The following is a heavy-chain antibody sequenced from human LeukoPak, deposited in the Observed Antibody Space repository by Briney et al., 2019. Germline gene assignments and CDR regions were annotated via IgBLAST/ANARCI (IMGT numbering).Heavy chain of an antibody. J-gene: IGHJ5*02. Sequence: GGSLRLPCVASGFTFDSYAMTWVRQAPGKGLEWVSAISGSGGSTYYADSVKGRFTISRDNSKNTLYLQIDSMRAEDTAVYYCAKVPAVAGKKNWFDPWGLGTLVTVSS. CDR3: AKVPAVAGKKNWFDP. V-gene: IGHV3-23*01. CDR1: GFTFDSYA. CDR2: ISGSGGST. D-gene: IGHD6-19*01.